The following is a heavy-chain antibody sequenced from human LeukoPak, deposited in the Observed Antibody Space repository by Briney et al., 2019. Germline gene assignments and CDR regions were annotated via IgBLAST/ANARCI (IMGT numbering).Heavy chain of an antibody. V-gene: IGHV4-59*08. Sequence: SETLSLTCTVSGGSISTYYWSWIRQPPGKGLEWIGYIYYSGNSNYNPSLKSRVTISVDTSKNHFSLKLSSVTSADTAVYYCARRSSGGGLFDYWGQGTLVTVSS. CDR2: IYYSGNS. J-gene: IGHJ4*02. D-gene: IGHD6-19*01. CDR1: GGSISTYY. CDR3: ARRSSGGGLFDY.